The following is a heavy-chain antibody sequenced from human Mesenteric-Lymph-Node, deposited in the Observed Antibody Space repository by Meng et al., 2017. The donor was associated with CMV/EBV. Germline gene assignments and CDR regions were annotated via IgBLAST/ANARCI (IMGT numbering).Heavy chain of an antibody. J-gene: IGHJ3*02. V-gene: IGHV4-39*07. CDR1: GGSISSSRYY. Sequence: ESLKISCTVAGGSISSSRYYWGWNRQPPGKGLEWIGSMYSSWSTYYNPSLKSRVTIAVDTSKNQLSLRLSSVTAADTAVYYCASPTAAIVDAFDIWGQGTTVTVSS. CDR3: ASPTAAIVDAFDI. D-gene: IGHD2-2*02. CDR2: MYSSWST.